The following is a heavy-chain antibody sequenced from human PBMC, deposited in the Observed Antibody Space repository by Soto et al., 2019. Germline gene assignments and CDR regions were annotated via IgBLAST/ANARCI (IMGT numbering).Heavy chain of an antibody. CDR1: GGTFSSYT. V-gene: IGHV1-69*08. CDR3: ARDYGDYDDAFDI. J-gene: IGHJ3*02. Sequence: QVQLVQSGAEVKKPGSSVKVSCKASGGTFSSYTISWVRQAPGQGLEWMGRIIPILGIANYAQKFQGRVTITADKSTSTAYMELSSLRSEDTAVYYCARDYGDYDDAFDIWGQGTMVTVSS. D-gene: IGHD4-17*01. CDR2: IIPILGIA.